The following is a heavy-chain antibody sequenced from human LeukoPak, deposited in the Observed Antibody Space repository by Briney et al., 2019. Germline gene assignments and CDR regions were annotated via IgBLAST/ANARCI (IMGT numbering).Heavy chain of an antibody. D-gene: IGHD2-15*01. CDR2: ISGDGTTT. CDR3: ARRVDATRWFDP. CDR1: GFSFSNYF. J-gene: IGHJ5*02. V-gene: IGHV3-74*01. Sequence: GGSLRLSCSASGFSFSNYFMHWVRQAPGEGLVWVSRISGDGTTTFYADSVKGRFTISRDNAKNTLYLQMNSLRAEDTAVYYCARRVDATRWFDPWGQGALVTVSS.